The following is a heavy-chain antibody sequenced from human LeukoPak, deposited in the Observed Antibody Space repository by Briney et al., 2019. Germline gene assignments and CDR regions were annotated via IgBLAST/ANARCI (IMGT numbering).Heavy chain of an antibody. D-gene: IGHD1-26*01. CDR3: ARGRDAAACYYYYGMDV. Sequence: PSETLSLTCAVSGYSISSGYYWGWIRRPPGKGLEWIGSIYHSGSTYYNPSLKSRVTISVDTSKNQFSLKLSSVTAADTAVYYCARGRDAAACYYYYGMDVWGKGTTVTVSS. CDR2: IYHSGST. J-gene: IGHJ6*04. V-gene: IGHV4-38-2*01. CDR1: GYSISSGYY.